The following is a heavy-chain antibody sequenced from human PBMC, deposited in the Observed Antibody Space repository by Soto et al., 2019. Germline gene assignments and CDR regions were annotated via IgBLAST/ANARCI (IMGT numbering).Heavy chain of an antibody. CDR1: GGTFSSYA. V-gene: IGHV1-69*06. CDR2: IIPIFGTA. J-gene: IGHJ6*02. D-gene: IGHD6-6*01. Sequence: QVQLVQSGAEVKKPGSSVKVSCKASGGTFSSYAISWVRPAPGQGLEWMGGIIPIFGTANYAQKFQGRVTNTADKATITAYMELSSLRSEDTAVYYCAIDTAARGYYYYGMDVWGHGTTVTVSS. CDR3: AIDTAARGYYYYGMDV.